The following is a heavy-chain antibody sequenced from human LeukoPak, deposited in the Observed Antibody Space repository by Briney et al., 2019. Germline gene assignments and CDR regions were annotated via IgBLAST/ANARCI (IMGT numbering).Heavy chain of an antibody. J-gene: IGHJ4*02. V-gene: IGHV1-69*05. D-gene: IGHD6-19*01. CDR1: GDILRTYA. CDR3: ASLAGYSSGWFLGWDY. CDR2: IIPLFGTA. Sequence: SVKVSCKASGDILRTYALSWVRQVPGQGLEWMGGIIPLFGTANYAQRFQGRLTISTDDSTTTAYMELSSLTSGDTAVYYCASLAGYSSGWFLGWDYWGQGTLVTVSS.